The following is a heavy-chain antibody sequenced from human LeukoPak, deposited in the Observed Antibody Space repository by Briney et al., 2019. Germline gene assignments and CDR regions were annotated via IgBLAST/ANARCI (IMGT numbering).Heavy chain of an antibody. CDR3: ARGSVYDYLDY. CDR2: IYSSGST. D-gene: IGHD1-14*01. J-gene: IGHJ4*02. Sequence: SETLSLTCTVSGGSISTFYWSWIRQPAGKGLEWIGRIYSSGSTNYNPSLRSRVTMSVDTSKNQFTLKLYSVTAADTAVYYCARGSVYDYLDYWGQGSLVSVYS. V-gene: IGHV4-4*07. CDR1: GGSISTFY.